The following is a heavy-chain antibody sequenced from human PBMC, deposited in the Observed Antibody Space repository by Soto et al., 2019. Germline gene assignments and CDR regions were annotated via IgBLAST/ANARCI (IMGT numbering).Heavy chain of an antibody. CDR3: ARLRIATNNYKWFDP. V-gene: IGHV4-31*03. Sequence: SATLSLTCRVSGAALNSGNYYWSWIRQVPGKGLEWIGHIYVTGAVDYNPSLRDRTTISQDTSERQFSLNLRLVTAADTAVYYCARLRIATNNYKWFDPWGQGTLVTVSS. J-gene: IGHJ5*02. CDR1: GAALNSGNYY. D-gene: IGHD2-21*01. CDR2: IYVTGAV.